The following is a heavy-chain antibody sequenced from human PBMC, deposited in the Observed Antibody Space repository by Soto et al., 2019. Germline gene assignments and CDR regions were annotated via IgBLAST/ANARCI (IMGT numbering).Heavy chain of an antibody. Sequence: EVQLVESGGGLVQPGGSLKLSCAASGFTFSGSAMHWVRQASGKGLEWVGRIRSKANSYATAYAASVTGRFTISRDDSKNTAYLQMNSLKTEDTAVYYCSSDTARVYYGMDVWGQGTTVTVSS. D-gene: IGHD5-18*01. CDR1: GFTFSGSA. J-gene: IGHJ6*02. CDR3: SSDTARVYYGMDV. V-gene: IGHV3-73*02. CDR2: IRSKANSYAT.